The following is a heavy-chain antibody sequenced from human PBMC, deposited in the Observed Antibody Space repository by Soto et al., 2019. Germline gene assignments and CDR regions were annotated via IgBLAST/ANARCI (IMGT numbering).Heavy chain of an antibody. Sequence: QMQLVQSGPEVKKPGTSVKVSCKASGFTFTSSAVQWVRQARGQRLEWIGWIVVGSGNTNYAQKFQERVTITRDMSTSTAYMELSSLRSEDTAVYYCAEVDFWSGYYTWYWGQGTLATVSS. CDR2: IVVGSGNT. V-gene: IGHV1-58*01. CDR3: AEVDFWSGYYTWY. D-gene: IGHD3-3*01. CDR1: GFTFTSSA. J-gene: IGHJ4*02.